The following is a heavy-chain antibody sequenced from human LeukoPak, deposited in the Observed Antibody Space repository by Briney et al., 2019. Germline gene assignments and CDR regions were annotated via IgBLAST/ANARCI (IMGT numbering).Heavy chain of an antibody. Sequence: PSETLSLTCTVSGGSISSYYWSWIRQPPGKGLEWTGYIYYSGSTNYNPSLKSRVTISVDTSKNQFSLKLSSVTAADTAVYYCARVFSGYAGGPYFDYWGQGTLVTVSS. J-gene: IGHJ4*02. CDR1: GGSISSYY. CDR2: IYYSGST. CDR3: ARVFSGYAGGPYFDY. D-gene: IGHD5-12*01. V-gene: IGHV4-59*01.